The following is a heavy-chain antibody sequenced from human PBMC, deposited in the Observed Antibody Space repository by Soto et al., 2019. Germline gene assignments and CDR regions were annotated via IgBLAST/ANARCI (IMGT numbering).Heavy chain of an antibody. CDR2: ISYDGISK. CDR1: GFTLTTYG. D-gene: IGHD6-19*01. CDR3: ARDLYGSDWYNYFDP. V-gene: IGHV3-30*03. J-gene: IGHJ5*02. Sequence: QVQLVESGGGVVQPGRSLRLSCAASGFTLTTYGMHWVRQAPGKGLEWVATISYDGISKHYTDSGEGRFTISRDNSNNAMYLQMNSLRAEDTAVYYCARDLYGSDWYNYFDPWGHGTLVTVSS.